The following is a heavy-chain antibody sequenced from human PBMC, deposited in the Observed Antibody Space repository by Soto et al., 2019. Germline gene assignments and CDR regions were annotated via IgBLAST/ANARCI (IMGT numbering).Heavy chain of an antibody. Sequence: QVQLQESGPGLVKPSETLSLTCTVSGGSISSYYWSWIRQPPGKGLKWFGSIYYSGSTNYNPSLTSRVTRSVDTSKNPFSLKLSSVTAADTAVYYCATGGNSAWGQGTLVTVSS. CDR3: ATGGNSA. D-gene: IGHD2-21*02. CDR2: IYYSGST. CDR1: GGSISSYY. J-gene: IGHJ5*02. V-gene: IGHV4-59*08.